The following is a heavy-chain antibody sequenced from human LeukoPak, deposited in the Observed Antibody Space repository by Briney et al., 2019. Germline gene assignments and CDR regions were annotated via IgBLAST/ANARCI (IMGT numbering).Heavy chain of an antibody. CDR3: AMGVGTSAFDI. J-gene: IGHJ3*02. CDR1: GYTFISYY. D-gene: IGHD1-14*01. Sequence: GASVKVSCKTSGYTFISYYIHWVRQAPGQGLEWMGAINPNSGSTTYAQKVQDGVTMTRDTSTSTVHMELSSLRSEDTAVYYCAMGVGTSAFDIWGQGTMVTVSS. V-gene: IGHV1-46*01. CDR2: INPNSGST.